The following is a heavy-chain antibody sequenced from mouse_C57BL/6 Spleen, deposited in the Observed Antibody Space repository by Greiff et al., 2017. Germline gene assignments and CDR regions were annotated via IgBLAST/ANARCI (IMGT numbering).Heavy chain of an antibody. CDR3: ARTWTSWYFDV. CDR2: IDPEDGET. V-gene: IGHV14-2*01. CDR1: GFNFKDYY. J-gene: IGHJ1*03. Sequence: VQLQQSGAELVKPGASVKLSCTASGFNFKDYYMHWVKQRPEQGLEWIGRIDPEDGETKYAQKFQGKATITADTSSNTAYLQLSSLTSEYTAVYYCARTWTSWYFDVWGTGTTVTVSS.